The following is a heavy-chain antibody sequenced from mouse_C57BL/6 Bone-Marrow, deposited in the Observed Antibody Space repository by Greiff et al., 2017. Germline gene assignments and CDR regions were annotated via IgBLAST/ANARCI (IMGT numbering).Heavy chain of an antibody. CDR2: ISDGGSNI. CDR3: ARGGQFEYYAMDY. J-gene: IGHJ4*01. D-gene: IGHD6-1*01. Sequence: EVKVVESGGGLVKPGGSLKLSCAASGFTFSGYAMPWVRQTPEKGLEWVASISDGGSNIYYPDKVKGRFTISRDNAKNNLYLQMSHLKSEDTAMYYCARGGQFEYYAMDYWGQGTSVTVAS. CDR1: GFTFSGYA. V-gene: IGHV5-4*03.